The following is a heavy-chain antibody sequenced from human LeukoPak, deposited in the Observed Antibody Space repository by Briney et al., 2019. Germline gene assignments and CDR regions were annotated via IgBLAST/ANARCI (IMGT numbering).Heavy chain of an antibody. CDR3: ARATCSSSTSCATVDF. CDR1: GFTFSSHW. Sequence: GGSLRLSCAASGFTFSSHWMHWVRQAPGQGLVWVSRINNDGSSTSYADSVKGRFTISRDNAKNALYLQMNSLRAEDTAVYYCARATCSSSTSCATVDFWGQGTLVTVSS. CDR2: INNDGSST. J-gene: IGHJ4*02. V-gene: IGHV3-74*01. D-gene: IGHD2-2*01.